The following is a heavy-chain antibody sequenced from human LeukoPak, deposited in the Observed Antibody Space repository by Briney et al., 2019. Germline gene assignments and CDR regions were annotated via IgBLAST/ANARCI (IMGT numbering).Heavy chain of an antibody. V-gene: IGHV1-8*01. CDR1: GYTFTSYD. CDR2: MNPNSGNT. J-gene: IGHJ6*02. D-gene: IGHD6-13*01. CDR3: AKVKQQLARQYYYYYGMDV. Sequence: ASVKVSCKASGYTFTSYDINWVRQATGQGLEWMGWMNPNSGNTGYAQKFQGRVTMTRNTSISTAYMELSSLRAEDTAVYYCAKVKQQLARQYYYYYGMDVWGQGTTVTVSS.